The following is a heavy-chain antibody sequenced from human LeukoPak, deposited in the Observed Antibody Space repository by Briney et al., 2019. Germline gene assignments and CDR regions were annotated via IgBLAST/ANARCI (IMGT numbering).Heavy chain of an antibody. Sequence: PSETLSLTCAVYGGSFSGYYWSWIRQPPGKGLEWIGEINHSGSTNYNPSLKSRVTISVDTSKNQFSLKLSSVTAADTAVYYCARWGIVGATGLHAYYGMDVWGQGTTVTVSS. V-gene: IGHV4-34*01. CDR1: GGSFSGYY. J-gene: IGHJ6*02. CDR2: INHSGST. D-gene: IGHD1-26*01. CDR3: ARWGIVGATGLHAYYGMDV.